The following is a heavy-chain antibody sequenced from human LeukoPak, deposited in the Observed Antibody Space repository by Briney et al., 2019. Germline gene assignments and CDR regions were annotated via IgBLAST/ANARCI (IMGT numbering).Heavy chain of an antibody. CDR3: TRGSYDVLTGYSTLGEY. CDR2: IYYSGST. J-gene: IGHJ4*02. D-gene: IGHD3-9*01. Sequence: SQTLSLTCTVSGGSLSSSSFYWGWVRQTPGKGLEWIGNIYYSGSTYYNPSLKSRLTISLDTSQRQFSLRLSSVTAADTALYYCTRGSYDVLTGYSTLGEYWGQGTLVTVSS. CDR1: GGSLSSSSFY. V-gene: IGHV4-39*01.